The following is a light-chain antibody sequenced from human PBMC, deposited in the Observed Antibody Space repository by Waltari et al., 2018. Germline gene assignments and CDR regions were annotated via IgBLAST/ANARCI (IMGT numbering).Light chain of an antibody. J-gene: IGKJ2*01. CDR1: QSISSY. CDR2: AAS. CDR3: QQSYSTPYT. Sequence: DIQIIQSPSSLSASVADRVTITFRASQSISSYLNWYQQKPGKAPKLLIYAASSLQSGVPSRFSGSGSGTDFTLTISSLQPEDFATYYCQQSYSTPYTFGQGTKLEIK. V-gene: IGKV1-39*01.